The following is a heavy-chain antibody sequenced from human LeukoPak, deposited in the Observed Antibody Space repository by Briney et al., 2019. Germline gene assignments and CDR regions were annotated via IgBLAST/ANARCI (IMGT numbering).Heavy chain of an antibody. D-gene: IGHD3-22*01. J-gene: IGHJ3*01. CDR1: GFTFSNYG. CDR2: IWHGGSSR. V-gene: IGHV3-33*01. Sequence: GGSLRLSCAASGFTFSNYGMPWVRQAPGKGLEWVAVIWHGGSSRDYADSVKGRFNVSRDNSKNAMYLQMNSLRADDTAVYYCARERSDGSGFQDAFDLWGQGTMVTVSS. CDR3: ARERSDGSGFQDAFDL.